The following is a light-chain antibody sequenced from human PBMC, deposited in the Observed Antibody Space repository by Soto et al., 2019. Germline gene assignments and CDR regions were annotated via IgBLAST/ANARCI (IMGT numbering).Light chain of an antibody. Sequence: EIGMTQSPATLSVSPGERTTLSCRASQSVSSNLAWYQQKPGQSPRLLIYGASTRATGVPARFSGSGSGTEFTLTISSLQSEDFAVYYCQQYIILWTFGQGTKVEIK. V-gene: IGKV3-15*01. J-gene: IGKJ1*01. CDR1: QSVSSN. CDR3: QQYIILWT. CDR2: GAS.